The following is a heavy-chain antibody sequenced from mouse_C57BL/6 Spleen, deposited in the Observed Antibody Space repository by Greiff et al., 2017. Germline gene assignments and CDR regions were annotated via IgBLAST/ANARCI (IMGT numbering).Heavy chain of an antibody. CDR2: IRRKSNNNAT. D-gene: IGHD2-3*01. CDR3: VRHVGGYYHGWYFEV. V-gene: IGHV10-1*01. CDR1: GFSFNTYA. J-gene: IGHJ1*03. Sequence: EVKVVESGGGLVQPKGSLKLSCAASGFSFNTYAMNWVRQAPGQGLEWVGRIRRKSNNNATYYADSVKDRFTISRDDTESMHYLQMNNLKTEGTAMYYGVRHVGGYYHGWYFEVWGTGTTVTVSS.